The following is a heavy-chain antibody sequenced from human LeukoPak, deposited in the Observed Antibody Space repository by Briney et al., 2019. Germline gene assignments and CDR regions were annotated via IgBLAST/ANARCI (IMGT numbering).Heavy chain of an antibody. D-gene: IGHD1-26*01. CDR1: GGSISSGDYY. CDR2: IYYNGKT. Sequence: SETLSLTCTVSGGSISSGDYYWGWIRQPPGEGLEWIGNIYYNGKTFYNESVKSRVTISVDTSKNQFSLKLNSVTAADTALFYCARYSGSHYAFDIWGQGAMVTVSS. CDR3: ARYSGSHYAFDI. V-gene: IGHV4-39*01. J-gene: IGHJ3*02.